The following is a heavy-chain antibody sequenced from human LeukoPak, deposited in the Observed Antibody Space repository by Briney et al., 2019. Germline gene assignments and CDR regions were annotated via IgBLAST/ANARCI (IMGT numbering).Heavy chain of an antibody. CDR2: IYYSGST. J-gene: IGHJ6*02. V-gene: IGHV4-59*01. CDR3: ARDSIAVAGNYYYYYYGMDV. CDR1: GGSISSYY. D-gene: IGHD6-19*01. Sequence: PSETLSLTCTVSGGSISSYYWSWIRQPLGKGLEWIGCIYYSGSTNYNPSLKSRVTISVDTSKNQFSLKLSSVTAADTAVYYCARDSIAVAGNYYYYYYGMDVWGQGTTVTVSS.